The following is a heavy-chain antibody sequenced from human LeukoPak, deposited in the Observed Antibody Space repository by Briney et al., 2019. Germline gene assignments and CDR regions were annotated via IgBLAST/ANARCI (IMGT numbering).Heavy chain of an antibody. CDR2: IYHSGST. J-gene: IGHJ4*02. CDR1: GGSFSGYY. D-gene: IGHD3-10*01. CDR3: ARYGYGSGGDY. Sequence: SETLSLTCAVYGGSFSGYYWSWIRQPPGKGLEWIGSIYHSGSTYYNPSLKSRVTISVDTSKNQFSLKLSSVTAADTAVYYCARYGYGSGGDYWGQGTLVTVSS. V-gene: IGHV4-34*01.